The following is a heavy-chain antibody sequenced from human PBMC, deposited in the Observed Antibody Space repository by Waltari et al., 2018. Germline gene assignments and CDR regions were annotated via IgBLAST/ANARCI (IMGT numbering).Heavy chain of an antibody. J-gene: IGHJ4*02. Sequence: EVQLVESGGGLVQPGGSLRLSCAASGFTFSSYWMHWVRQAPGKGLVWVERINSDGSSTSYADSVKGRFTISRDNSKNTLYLQMNSLRAEDTAVYYCAKEQVHRRFDYWGQGTLVTVSS. CDR1: GFTFSSYW. CDR3: AKEQVHRRFDY. CDR2: INSDGSST. V-gene: IGHV3-74*01.